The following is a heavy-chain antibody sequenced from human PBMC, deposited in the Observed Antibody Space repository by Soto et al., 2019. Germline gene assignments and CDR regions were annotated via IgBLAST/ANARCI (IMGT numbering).Heavy chain of an antibody. J-gene: IGHJ5*02. D-gene: IGHD3-3*02. CDR1: GGSISSFCSS. CDR2: IYHSGST. CDR3: ASPKIAFYNWFYP. Sequence: SETLSLTCAVSGGSISSFCSSWSWIRQPTGKGLEWIGYIYHSGSTYYNPSLKSRVTISVDRSKNQFSLKLSSVTAADTAVYYCASPKIAFYNWFYPWGQGTLVTVSS. V-gene: IGHV4-30-2*01.